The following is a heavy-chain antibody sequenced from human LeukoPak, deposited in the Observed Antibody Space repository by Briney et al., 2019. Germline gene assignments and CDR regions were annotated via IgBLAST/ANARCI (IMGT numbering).Heavy chain of an antibody. D-gene: IGHD2-2*01. Sequence: GRSLRLSCAASGFTFSSYAMHWVCQAPGKGLEWVAVISYDGSNKYYADSVKGRFTISRDNSKNTLYLQMNSLRAEDTAVYYCARDGGYCSSTSCSAYYYYYYMDVWGKGTTVTVSS. V-gene: IGHV3-30*01. CDR3: ARDGGYCSSTSCSAYYYYYYMDV. CDR2: ISYDGSNK. CDR1: GFTFSSYA. J-gene: IGHJ6*03.